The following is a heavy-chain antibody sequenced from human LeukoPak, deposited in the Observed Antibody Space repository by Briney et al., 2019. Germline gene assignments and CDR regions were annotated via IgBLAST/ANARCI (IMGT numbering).Heavy chain of an antibody. V-gene: IGHV1-69*04. CDR2: IIPIVGIA. D-gene: IGHD5-12*01. J-gene: IGHJ6*01. CDR1: GGTFSSYA. Sequence: TVKHSCKASGGTFSSYAISWVRQAPGQGLEWMGRIIPIVGIANYAQKFQGGVTITADKSTSTAYMELSSLRSEDTAVYYCAREVRRLIVATIGYFYYGMDVWGQGTTVTVSS. CDR3: AREVRRLIVATIGYFYYGMDV.